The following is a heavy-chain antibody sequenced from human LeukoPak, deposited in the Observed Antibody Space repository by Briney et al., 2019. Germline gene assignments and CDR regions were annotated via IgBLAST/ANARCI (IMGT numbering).Heavy chain of an antibody. CDR2: IIPIFGTA. D-gene: IGHD1-26*01. Sequence: SVKVSCKASGGTFSSHAISWVRQAPGQGLEWMGGIIPIFGTANYAQKFQGRVTITADESTSTAYMELSSLRSKDTAVYYCARDLSGSRQPFDYWGQGTLVTVSS. J-gene: IGHJ4*02. V-gene: IGHV1-69*13. CDR1: GGTFSSHA. CDR3: ARDLSGSRQPFDY.